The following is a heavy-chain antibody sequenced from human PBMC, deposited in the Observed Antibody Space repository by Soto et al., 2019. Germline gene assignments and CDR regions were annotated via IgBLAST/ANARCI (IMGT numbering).Heavy chain of an antibody. J-gene: IGHJ3*02. CDR3: AKDRRWFGDNDASDI. CDR1: GFTFSSYA. CDR2: IIGSGGST. V-gene: IGHV3-23*01. D-gene: IGHD3-10*01. Sequence: GGSLRLSCAASGFTFSSYAMSWVRQAPGKGLEWVSAIIGSGGSTYYADSVKGRFTISRDNSKNTVYLQMNSLRAEDTAVYYCAKDRRWFGDNDASDIWGQGTMVTVSS.